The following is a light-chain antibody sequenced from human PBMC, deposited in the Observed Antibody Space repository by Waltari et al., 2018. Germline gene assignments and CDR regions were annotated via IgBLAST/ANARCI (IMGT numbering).Light chain of an antibody. CDR3: QQRSSWPLT. Sequence: EIVLTQSPATLSLSPGQRATLSFRTSQSVSRFLAWYQQRPGQAPRLLIYDASTRATGIPARFSGSGSGTDFTLTISSLDPDDLAVYYCQQRSSWPLTFGGGTRVQIK. V-gene: IGKV3-11*01. CDR1: QSVSRF. J-gene: IGKJ4*01. CDR2: DAS.